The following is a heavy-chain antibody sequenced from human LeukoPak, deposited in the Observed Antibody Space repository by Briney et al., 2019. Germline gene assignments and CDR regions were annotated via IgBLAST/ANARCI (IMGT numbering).Heavy chain of an antibody. CDR3: ARGDTAFS. J-gene: IGHJ5*02. D-gene: IGHD5-18*01. Sequence: PGGSLRLSCAASGLTFSSYRMNWVRQPPGKGLEWVSSISSTSSNIYYADSVKGRFTISRDNANNSLYLQMNSLRADDTAVYYCARGDTAFSWGQGTLVTVSS. V-gene: IGHV3-21*06. CDR2: ISSTSSNI. CDR1: GLTFSSYR.